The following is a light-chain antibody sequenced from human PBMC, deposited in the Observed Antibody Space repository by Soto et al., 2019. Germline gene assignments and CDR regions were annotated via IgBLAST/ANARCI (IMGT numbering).Light chain of an antibody. V-gene: IGKV3-20*01. CDR1: QSVSSSY. Sequence: EIVLTQSPGTLSLSPGERATLSCRASQSVSSSYLAWYQQKPGQAPRLLIYGASSRATGIPDRFSGSGSGTDFTLTISRLEPEDFALYYFQQYGSSPRVYTFGQGTKLEIK. CDR2: GAS. J-gene: IGKJ2*01. CDR3: QQYGSSPRVYT.